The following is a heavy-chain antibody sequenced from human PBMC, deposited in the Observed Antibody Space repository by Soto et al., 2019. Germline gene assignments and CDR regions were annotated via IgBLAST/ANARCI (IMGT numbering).Heavy chain of an antibody. Sequence: LXLSCAASGFTFSDYYMTWIRQAPGKGLEWVSYISSSGTGIYYPDSVKGRFTISRDNAKNSLYLQMSSLRAEDTAVYYCARAYSDAFDIWGQGTMVTVSS. CDR1: GFTFSDYY. CDR2: ISSSGTGI. CDR3: ARAYSDAFDI. J-gene: IGHJ3*02. D-gene: IGHD2-15*01. V-gene: IGHV3-11*01.